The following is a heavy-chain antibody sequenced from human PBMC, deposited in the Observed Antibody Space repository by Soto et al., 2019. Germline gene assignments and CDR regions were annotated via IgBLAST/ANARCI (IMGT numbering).Heavy chain of an antibody. Sequence: QVVLLQSGAEVKEPGSSVRVSCEVSGSTFNNFAFSWVRQAPGHGPEWMGGIVVISNTADYSQRFKARVTITADSPTGTLYTELGRRPFEDPAVYYCARGLRRWEILYYFDFRGQGPLITVSS. V-gene: IGHV1-69*06. CDR2: IVVISNTA. CDR1: GSTFNNFA. J-gene: IGHJ4*02. D-gene: IGHD1-26*01. CDR3: ARGLRRWEILYYFDF.